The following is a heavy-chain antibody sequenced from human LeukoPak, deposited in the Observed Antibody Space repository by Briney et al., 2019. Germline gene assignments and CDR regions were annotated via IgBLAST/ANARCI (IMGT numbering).Heavy chain of an antibody. CDR1: GFTFSSYA. J-gene: IGHJ2*01. Sequence: GGSLRLSCAASGFTFSSYAMSWVRQAPGKGLEWVSAISGSGGSTYYADSVKGRFTISRDNSKNTLYPQMNSLRAEDTAVYYCAKDRIVVVTPYWYFDLWGRGTLVTVSS. D-gene: IGHD3-22*01. CDR2: ISGSGGST. V-gene: IGHV3-23*01. CDR3: AKDRIVVVTPYWYFDL.